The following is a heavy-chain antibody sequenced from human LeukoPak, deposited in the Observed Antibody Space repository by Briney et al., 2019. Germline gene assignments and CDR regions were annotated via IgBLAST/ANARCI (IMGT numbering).Heavy chain of an antibody. CDR1: GGTFSSYA. Sequence: AASVKVSCKASGGTFSSYAISWVRQAPGQGLEWMGRIIPIFGIANYAQKFQGRVTITADKSTSTAYMELSSLRSEDTAVYYCARERSFHLGGSGGSCYSRWGQGTLVTVSS. V-gene: IGHV1-69*04. J-gene: IGHJ4*02. CDR3: ARERSFHLGGSGGSCYSR. D-gene: IGHD2-15*01. CDR2: IIPIFGIA.